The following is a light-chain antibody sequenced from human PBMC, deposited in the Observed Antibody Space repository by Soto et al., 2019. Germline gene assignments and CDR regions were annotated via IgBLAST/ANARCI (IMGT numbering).Light chain of an antibody. CDR1: QSVSSSY. CDR2: GAS. CDR3: QQYGSSLWT. V-gene: IGKV3-20*01. Sequence: EIVLTQSPGTLSLSPGERATLSCRASQSVSSSYLAWYQQKPGQAPRLLIYGASNRATGIPDRFSGSGSGTDFTLTISRLEPEDFAVYYCQQYGSSLWTFGQGNKVEIK. J-gene: IGKJ1*01.